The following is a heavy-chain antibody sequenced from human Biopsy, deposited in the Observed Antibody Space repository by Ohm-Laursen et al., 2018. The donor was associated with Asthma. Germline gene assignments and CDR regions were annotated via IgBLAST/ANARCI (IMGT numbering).Heavy chain of an antibody. V-gene: IGHV1-3*01. CDR1: GYTFINYA. D-gene: IGHD3-9*01. CDR3: ARTYDDFLTGQVNDAFAM. Sequence: GPSVNAFCKASGYTFINYAIHSARHAPGQRLEWMGWINAGNGNTKYSQKFQGRVTISRDTSASKAYMDLSSLRSEDTAVYYCARTYDDFLTGQVNDAFAMWGQGTMVTVSS. J-gene: IGHJ3*02. CDR2: INAGNGNT.